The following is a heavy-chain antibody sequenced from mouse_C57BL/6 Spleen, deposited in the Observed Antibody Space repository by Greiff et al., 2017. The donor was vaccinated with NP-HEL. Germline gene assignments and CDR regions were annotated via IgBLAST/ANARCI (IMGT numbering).Heavy chain of an antibody. D-gene: IGHD1-1*01. V-gene: IGHV1-15*01. Sequence: VQLQQSGAELVRPGASVTLSCKASGYTFTDYEMHWVKQTPVHGLEWIGAIDPETGGTAYNQKFKGKAILTADKSSSTAYMELRSLTSEDSAVYYCTRSFTVVAGGWYFDVWGTGTTVTVSS. J-gene: IGHJ1*03. CDR2: IDPETGGT. CDR3: TRSFTVVAGGWYFDV. CDR1: GYTFTDYE.